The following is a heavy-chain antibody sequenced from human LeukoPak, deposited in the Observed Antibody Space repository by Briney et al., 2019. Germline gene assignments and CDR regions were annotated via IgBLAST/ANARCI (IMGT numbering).Heavy chain of an antibody. CDR1: GGSISSSSYY. J-gene: IGHJ4*02. V-gene: IGHV4-39*01. Sequence: SETLSLTCTVSGGSISSSSYYWGWIRQPPGKGLEWIGSIYYSGSTYYNPSLKSRVTISVDTSKNQFSLKLSSVTAADTAVYYCASSIAAAGRSYDYWGQGTLVTVSS. CDR2: IYYSGST. D-gene: IGHD6-13*01. CDR3: ASSIAAAGRSYDY.